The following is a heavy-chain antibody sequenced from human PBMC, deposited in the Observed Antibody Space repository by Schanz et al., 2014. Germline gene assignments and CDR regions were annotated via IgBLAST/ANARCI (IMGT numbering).Heavy chain of an antibody. V-gene: IGHV1-8*01. D-gene: IGHD6-19*01. Sequence: QVQLIQSGAEVKKPGASVKVSCTASGYTFTSYDINWVRQAPGQGLEWMGWMNPNSGNTGYAQKFQGRVTMTRNTSISAAYMELSSLRSEDTAVYYCARLGTGMAVAGSVIDSYYYYMDVWGEGTTVTVSS. CDR2: MNPNSGNT. CDR1: GYTFTSYD. CDR3: ARLGTGMAVAGSVIDSYYYYMDV. J-gene: IGHJ6*03.